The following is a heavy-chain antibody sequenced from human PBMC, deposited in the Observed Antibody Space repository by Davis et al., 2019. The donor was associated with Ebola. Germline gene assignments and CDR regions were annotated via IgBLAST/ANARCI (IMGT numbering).Heavy chain of an antibody. CDR1: GFTFSSYS. Sequence: GGSLRLSCAASGFTFSSYSMNWVCQAPGKGLEWVSSISSSSTYIYYADSVKGRFTISRDNSKNTLYLQMNSLRAEDTAVYYCAKSSSSWYKFGYWGQGTLVTVSS. CDR3: AKSSSSWYKFGY. CDR2: ISSSSTYI. D-gene: IGHD6-13*01. V-gene: IGHV3-21*04. J-gene: IGHJ4*02.